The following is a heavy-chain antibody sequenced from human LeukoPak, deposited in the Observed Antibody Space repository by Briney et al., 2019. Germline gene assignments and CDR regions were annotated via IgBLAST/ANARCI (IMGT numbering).Heavy chain of an antibody. Sequence: PGRSLRLSCAASGFTFSSYAMSWVRQAPGKGLEWVSAVSGSGGSTDYADSVKGRFTISRDNSKNTLYLQMNSLRAEDTAVYYCAKATEMATVMYYFDYWGQGTLVTVSS. CDR3: AKATEMATVMYYFDY. D-gene: IGHD5-24*01. V-gene: IGHV3-23*01. CDR1: GFTFSSYA. CDR2: VSGSGGST. J-gene: IGHJ4*02.